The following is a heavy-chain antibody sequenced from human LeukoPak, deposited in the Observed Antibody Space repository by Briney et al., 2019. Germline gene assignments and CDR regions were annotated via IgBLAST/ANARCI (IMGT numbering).Heavy chain of an antibody. J-gene: IGHJ4*02. D-gene: IGHD2/OR15-2a*01. V-gene: IGHV3-21*04. Sequence: GGSLRLSCTASGFTFGDYAMNWVRQAPGKGLEWVSSISSSSSYIYYADSVKGRFTISRDNAKNSLYLQMNSLRAEDTAVYYCAKSDSMGGTYYFDYWGQGTLVTVSS. CDR1: GFTFGDYA. CDR3: AKSDSMGGTYYFDY. CDR2: ISSSSSYI.